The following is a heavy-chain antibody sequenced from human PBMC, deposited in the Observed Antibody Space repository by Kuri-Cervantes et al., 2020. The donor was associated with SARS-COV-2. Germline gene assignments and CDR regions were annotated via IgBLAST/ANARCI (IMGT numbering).Heavy chain of an antibody. CDR2: LDHSGRA. J-gene: IGHJ5*02. CDR1: GGSFSNFY. Sequence: GSLRLSCAVYGGSFSNFYWSWIRQPPGKGLEWIGELDHSGRANYNPSLKSRVTISVDTSKNQFSLKLSSVTAADTAVYYCARRDLSSTSINNWFDPWGQGTLVTVSS. D-gene: IGHD2-2*01. V-gene: IGHV4-34*01. CDR3: ARRDLSSTSINNWFDP.